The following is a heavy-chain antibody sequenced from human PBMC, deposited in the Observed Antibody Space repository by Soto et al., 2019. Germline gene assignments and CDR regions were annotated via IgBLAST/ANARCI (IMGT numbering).Heavy chain of an antibody. D-gene: IGHD2-15*01. CDR1: GGSISSYY. CDR3: ARDNPNCSGGSCYST. V-gene: IGHV4-59*01. J-gene: IGHJ4*02. Sequence: SETLSLTCTVSGGSISSYYWSWIRQPPGKGLEWIGYIYYSGSTNYNPSLKSRVTISVDTSKNQFPLKLSSVTAADTAVYYCARDNPNCSGGSCYSTWGQGTLVTVSS. CDR2: IYYSGST.